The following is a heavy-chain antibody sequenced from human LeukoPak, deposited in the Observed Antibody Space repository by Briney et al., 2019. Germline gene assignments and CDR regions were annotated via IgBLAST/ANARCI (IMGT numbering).Heavy chain of an antibody. CDR2: INHSGST. CDR3: ARVGYSTLDY. CDR1: GGSFSGYY. D-gene: IGHD5-12*01. Sequence: SETLSLTCSVYGGSFSGYYWSWIRQPPGKGLEWIGEINHSGSTNYNPSLKSRVTISVDTSKNQFSLKLSSVTAADTAVYYCARVGYSTLDYWGQGTLVTVSS. V-gene: IGHV4-34*01. J-gene: IGHJ4*02.